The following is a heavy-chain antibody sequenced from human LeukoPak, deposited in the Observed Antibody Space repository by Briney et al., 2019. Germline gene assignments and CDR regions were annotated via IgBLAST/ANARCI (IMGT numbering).Heavy chain of an antibody. V-gene: IGHV3-23*01. J-gene: IGHJ3*02. CDR2: ISGSGGST. Sequence: GSLRLSCAASGFTSSSYAMSWVRQAPGKGLEWVSAISGSGGSTYYADSVKGRFTISRDNSKNTLYLQMNSLRAEDTAVYYCAKDRSSSSSGDAFDIWGQGTMVTVSS. D-gene: IGHD6-6*01. CDR3: AKDRSSSSSGDAFDI. CDR1: GFTSSSYA.